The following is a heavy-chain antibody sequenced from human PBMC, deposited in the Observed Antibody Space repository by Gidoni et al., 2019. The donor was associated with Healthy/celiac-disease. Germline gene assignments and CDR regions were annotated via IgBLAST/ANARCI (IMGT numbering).Heavy chain of an antibody. Sequence: EVQLLESGGGLVQPGGSLRLSCAASGFPFSSYAMSWVRQAPEKGLEWVSAISGSGGSTYYADSVKGRFTISRDNSKNTLYLQMNSLRAEDTAVYYCAKDSGRIAARLTAYYWGQGTLVTVSS. CDR1: GFPFSSYA. D-gene: IGHD6-6*01. J-gene: IGHJ4*02. V-gene: IGHV3-23*01. CDR2: ISGSGGST. CDR3: AKDSGRIAARLTAYY.